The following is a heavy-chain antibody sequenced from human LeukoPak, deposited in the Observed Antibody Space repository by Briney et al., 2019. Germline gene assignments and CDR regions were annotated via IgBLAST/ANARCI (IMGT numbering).Heavy chain of an antibody. CDR3: AREEIDTSDEDYYYGMDV. V-gene: IGHV1-46*01. CDR1: GYTFTSYY. CDR2: INPSGGST. J-gene: IGHJ6*02. Sequence: ASVKVSCKASGYTFTSYYMHWWRQAPGKGLEWMGIINPSGGSTSYAQKFQGRVTMTRDTSTSTVYMELSSLRSEDTAVYYCAREEIDTSDEDYYYGMDVWGQGTTVTVSS. D-gene: IGHD3-16*01.